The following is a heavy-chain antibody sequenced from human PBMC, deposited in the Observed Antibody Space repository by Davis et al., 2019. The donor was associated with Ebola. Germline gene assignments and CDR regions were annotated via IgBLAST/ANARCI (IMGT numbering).Heavy chain of an antibody. Sequence: SETLSLTCTVSGGSISSSSYYWGWIRQPPGKGLEWIGYIYYSGSTYYNPSLKSRVTISVDTSKNQFSLKLSSVTAADTAVYYCARLSDSKDYWGQGTLVTVSS. CDR1: GGSISSSSYY. V-gene: IGHV4-39*07. D-gene: IGHD3-22*01. J-gene: IGHJ4*02. CDR3: ARLSDSKDY. CDR2: IYYSGST.